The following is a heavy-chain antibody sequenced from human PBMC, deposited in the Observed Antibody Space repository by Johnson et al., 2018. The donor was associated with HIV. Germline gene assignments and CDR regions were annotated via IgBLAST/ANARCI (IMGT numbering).Heavy chain of an antibody. J-gene: IGHJ3*02. CDR1: GFIVSYNY. Sequence: VQLVESGGGLIQPGGSLRLSCAASGFIVSYNYMSGVRQAPGKGLEWVSLIYSGGSTYYADSVKGRFTISRDNAKKSLYLQMNSPRAEDTAVYYCARSKDCSVGTCPDGFDIWGQGTMVIVSS. D-gene: IGHD2-15*01. V-gene: IGHV3-53*01. CDR3: ARSKDCSVGTCPDGFDI. CDR2: IYSGGST.